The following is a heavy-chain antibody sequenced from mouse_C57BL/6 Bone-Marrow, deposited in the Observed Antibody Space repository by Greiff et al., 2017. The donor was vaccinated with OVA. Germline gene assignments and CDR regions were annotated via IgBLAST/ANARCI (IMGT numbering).Heavy chain of an antibody. D-gene: IGHD1-1*01. CDR2: IYPGSGST. CDR1: GYTFTSYW. V-gene: IGHV1-55*01. CDR3: ARHGSSLDYFDY. J-gene: IGHJ2*01. Sequence: QVQLQQPGAELVKPGASVKMSCKASGYTFTSYWITWVKQRPGQGLEWIGDIYPGSGSTNYNEKFKSKATLTVDTSSSTAYMQLSSLTSGDSAVDYCARHGSSLDYFDYWGQGTTLTVSS.